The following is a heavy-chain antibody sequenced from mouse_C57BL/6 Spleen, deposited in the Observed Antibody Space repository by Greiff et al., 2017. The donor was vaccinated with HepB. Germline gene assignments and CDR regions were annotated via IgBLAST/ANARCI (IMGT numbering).Heavy chain of an antibody. CDR2: IDPSDSET. D-gene: IGHD1-1*01. CDR3: ARSHYYGSSLWYFDV. CDR1: GYTFTSYW. V-gene: IGHV1-52*01. Sequence: QVHVKQPGAELVRPGSSVKLSCKASGYTFTSYWMHWVKQRPIQGLEWIGNIDPSDSETHYNQKFKDKATLTVDKSSSTAYMQLSSLTSEDSAVYYCARSHYYGSSLWYFDVWGTGTTVTVSS. J-gene: IGHJ1*03.